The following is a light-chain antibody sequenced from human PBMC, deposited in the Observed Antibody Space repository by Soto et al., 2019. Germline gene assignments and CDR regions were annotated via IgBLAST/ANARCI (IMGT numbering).Light chain of an antibody. CDR2: KAS. V-gene: IGKV1-5*03. CDR1: QDISNW. CDR3: QQYNSYSS. J-gene: IGKJ3*01. Sequence: DTQMTQSPSTLSASIGDRVTITCRASQDISNWLAWYQQKPGKAPKLLIYKASSLKSGVPSRFSGSGSGTEFTLTISSLQPDDFANYYCQQYNSYSSFGPGTKVDIK.